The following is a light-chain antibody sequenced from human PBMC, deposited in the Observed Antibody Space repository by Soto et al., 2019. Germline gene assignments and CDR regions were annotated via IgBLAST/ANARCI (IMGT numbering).Light chain of an antibody. J-gene: IGKJ2*01. Sequence: DIQMPQSPSSLSASVGDRVTITCRASQSNSSYLNWYQQKPGKAPKLLIYAASSLQSGFPSRVSGSVSRTDFTLTISSLQPEEFATYYCQETYITPPTVGQGTKLEI. V-gene: IGKV1-39*01. CDR3: QETYITPPT. CDR2: AAS. CDR1: QSNSSY.